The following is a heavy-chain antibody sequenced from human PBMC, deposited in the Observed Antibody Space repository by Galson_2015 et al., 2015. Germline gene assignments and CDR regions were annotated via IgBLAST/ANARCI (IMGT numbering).Heavy chain of an antibody. CDR3: ARAYSSSWYGT. CDR2: IYYSGST. Sequence: ETLSLTCTVSGGSISSYYWSWIRQPPGKGLEWIGYIYYSGSTNYNPSLKSRVTISVDTSKNQFSLKLSSVTAADTAVYYCARAYSSSWYGTWGQGTLVTVSS. V-gene: IGHV4-59*01. CDR1: GGSISSYY. J-gene: IGHJ4*02. D-gene: IGHD6-13*01.